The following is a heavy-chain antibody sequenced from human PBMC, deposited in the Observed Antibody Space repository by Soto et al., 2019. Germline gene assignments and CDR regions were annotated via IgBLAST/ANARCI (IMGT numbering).Heavy chain of an antibody. CDR2: INPNSGGT. D-gene: IGHD2-2*01. V-gene: IGHV1-2*04. CDR3: ARDAYCSSTSCWEGYYYYYGMDV. Sequence: ASVKVSCKASGYTFTGYYMHWVRQAPGQGLEWMGWINPNSGGTNYAQKFQGWVTMTRDTSTSTVYMELSSLRSEDTAVYYCARDAYCSSTSCWEGYYYYYGMDVWGQGTTVTVSS. J-gene: IGHJ6*02. CDR1: GYTFTGYY.